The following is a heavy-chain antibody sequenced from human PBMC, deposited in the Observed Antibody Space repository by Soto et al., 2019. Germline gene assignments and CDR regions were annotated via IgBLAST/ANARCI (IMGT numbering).Heavy chain of an antibody. CDR1: GFTFKSYG. D-gene: IGHD2-21*02. CDR3: ARDLVVTATPLPHYYYYYGMDV. J-gene: IGHJ6*02. CDR2: ISYDGSNK. V-gene: IGHV3-30*03. Sequence: PGGSLRLSCAASGFTFKSYGMHRVRQAPGKGLEWVAVISYDGSNKYYADSVKGRFTISRDNSKNTLYLQMNSLRAEDTAVYYCARDLVVTATPLPHYYYYYGMDVLGQGTTVTVSS.